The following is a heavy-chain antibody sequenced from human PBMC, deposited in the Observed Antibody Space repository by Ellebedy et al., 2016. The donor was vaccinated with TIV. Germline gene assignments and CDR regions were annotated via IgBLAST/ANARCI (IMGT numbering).Heavy chain of an antibody. J-gene: IGHJ4*02. D-gene: IGHD2-2*01. CDR3: ARAGGRHSTGSGFY. Sequence: PGGSLRLSCAASGFTFSGYWMSWVRQAPGKGLEWVANIKEDGSEAYCVDSVKGRFTISRDNAKNSLYLQMSNLRAEDTAVFYCARAGGRHSTGSGFYWGQGTRVTVST. V-gene: IGHV3-7*03. CDR1: GFTFSGYW. CDR2: IKEDGSEA.